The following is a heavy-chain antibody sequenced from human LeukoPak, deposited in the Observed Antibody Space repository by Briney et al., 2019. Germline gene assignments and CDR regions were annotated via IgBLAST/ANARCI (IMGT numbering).Heavy chain of an antibody. CDR3: ARAPMVRGVIISVPSYYFDY. D-gene: IGHD3-10*01. J-gene: IGHJ4*02. CDR2: IYYSGST. Sequence: SQTLSLTCTVSGGSISSGGYYWSWIRQHAGKGLEWIGYIYYSGSTYYNPSLKSRVTISVDTSKNQFSLKLSSVTAADTAVYYCARAPMVRGVIISVPSYYFDYWGQGTLVTVSS. V-gene: IGHV4-31*03. CDR1: GGSISSGGYY.